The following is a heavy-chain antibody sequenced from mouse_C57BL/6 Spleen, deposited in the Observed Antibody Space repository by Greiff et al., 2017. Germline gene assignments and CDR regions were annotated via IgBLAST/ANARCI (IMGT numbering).Heavy chain of an antibody. CDR3: ARDGGSSYAMDY. CDR1: GFTFSSYA. V-gene: IGHV5-4*01. J-gene: IGHJ4*01. Sequence: DVMLVESGGGLVKPGGSLKLSCGASGFTFSSYAMSWVRQTPEKRLEWVATISDGGSYTYYPDNVKGRFTISRDNAKNNLYLQMSHLKSEDTAMYYCARDGGSSYAMDYWGQGTSVTVSS. CDR2: ISDGGSYT. D-gene: IGHD1-1*01.